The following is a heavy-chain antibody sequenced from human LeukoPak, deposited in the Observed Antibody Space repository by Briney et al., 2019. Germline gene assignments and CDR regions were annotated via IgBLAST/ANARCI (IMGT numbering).Heavy chain of an antibody. Sequence: GGSLRLSCAASGFTFSSYSMNWVRQAPGKGLEWVSSISSSSSYIYDADSVKGRFTISRDNAKKSVYLQMNSLRAEDTAVYYCARGYYGSGSGYNYYMDVWGKGSTVTVSS. V-gene: IGHV3-21*01. J-gene: IGHJ6*03. D-gene: IGHD3-10*01. CDR3: ARGYYGSGSGYNYYMDV. CDR2: ISSSSSYI. CDR1: GFTFSSYS.